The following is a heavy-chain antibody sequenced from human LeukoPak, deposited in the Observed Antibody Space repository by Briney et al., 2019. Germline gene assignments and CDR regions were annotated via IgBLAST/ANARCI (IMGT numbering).Heavy chain of an antibody. D-gene: IGHD6-13*01. Sequence: SETLSLTCIDSGGSISSNNYYWSYIRQPPGKGLEWIGSIYYSGSTYYNSSLKSRVTISVDTSKNHFSLKLTSVTAADTAVYYCARLVSSSWADYWGQGTLVTVSS. CDR1: GGSISSNNYY. V-gene: IGHV4-39*02. CDR3: ARLVSSSWADY. CDR2: IYYSGST. J-gene: IGHJ4*02.